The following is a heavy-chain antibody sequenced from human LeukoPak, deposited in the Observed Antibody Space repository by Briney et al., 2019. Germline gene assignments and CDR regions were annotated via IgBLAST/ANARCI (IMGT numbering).Heavy chain of an antibody. J-gene: IGHJ4*02. D-gene: IGHD2-15*01. CDR2: VSGSGGST. Sequence: EGSLRLSCAASGFTFSSYAMSWVRQAPGKGLEWVSAVSGSGGSTYYADSVKGRFAISRDNSKNTLYLQMNSLRAEDTAVYYCAKRYCSGGSCYPNYWGQGTLVTVSS. CDR1: GFTFSSYA. V-gene: IGHV3-23*01. CDR3: AKRYCSGGSCYPNY.